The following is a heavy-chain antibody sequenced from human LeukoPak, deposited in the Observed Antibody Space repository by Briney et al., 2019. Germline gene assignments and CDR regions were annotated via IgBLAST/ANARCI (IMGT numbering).Heavy chain of an antibody. V-gene: IGHV3-23*01. CDR3: AKGVRENDYYYYGMDV. CDR1: GFTFSSYA. D-gene: IGHD3-10*01. J-gene: IGHJ6*02. CDR2: ISGSGGST. Sequence: GGSLRLSCAASGFTFSSYAMSWVRQAPGKGLEWVSAISGSGGSTYYADSVKGRFTISRDNSKNTLYLQMNSLRAEDTAVYYRAKGVRENDYYYYGMDVWGQGTTVTVSS.